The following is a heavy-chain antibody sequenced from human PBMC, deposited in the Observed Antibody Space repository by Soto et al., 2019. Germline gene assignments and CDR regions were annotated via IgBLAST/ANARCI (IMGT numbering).Heavy chain of an antibody. D-gene: IGHD3-16*01. CDR2: IYYSVST. J-gene: IGHJ4*02. Sequence: QVQLQESGPGLVKPSQTLSLTCTVSGGSISRGGYYWSWIRQHPGKGLAWIGYIYYSVSTSYNPSLNSRVTISVDTSKHQFSLILLSVTAADTAVYYCARDGGVGPDYGGQGTLVTVSS. V-gene: IGHV4-31*03. CDR1: GGSISRGGYY. CDR3: ARDGGVGPDY.